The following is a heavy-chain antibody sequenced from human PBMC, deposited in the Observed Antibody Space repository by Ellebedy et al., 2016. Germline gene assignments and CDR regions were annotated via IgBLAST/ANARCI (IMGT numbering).Heavy chain of an antibody. V-gene: IGHV3-30*18. CDR2: ISYDGSNK. D-gene: IGHD3-22*01. Sequence: GESLKISXAASGFTFSSHDMHWARQAPGKGLEWVAVISYDGSNKYYADSVKGRFTISRDNSKNTLYLQMNSLRAEDTAVYYCAKSGSSGYYYDYYMDVWGKGTTVTVSS. J-gene: IGHJ6*03. CDR3: AKSGSSGYYYDYYMDV. CDR1: GFTFSSHD.